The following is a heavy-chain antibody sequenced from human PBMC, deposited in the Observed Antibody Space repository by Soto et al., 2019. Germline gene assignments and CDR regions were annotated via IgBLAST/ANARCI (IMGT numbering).Heavy chain of an antibody. Sequence: SETLSLTCTVSGGSISSYYWSWIRQPPGRGLEWIGYIYHSGSSYYNSSLKSRVTISVDRSKNQFSLKLSSVTAADTAVYYCARVPSPWGQGTLVTVSS. CDR3: ARVPSP. CDR2: IYHSGSS. J-gene: IGHJ5*02. CDR1: GGSISSYY. V-gene: IGHV4-59*12.